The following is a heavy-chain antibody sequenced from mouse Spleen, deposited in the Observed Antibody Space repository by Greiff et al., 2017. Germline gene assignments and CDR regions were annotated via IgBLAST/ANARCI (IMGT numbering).Heavy chain of an antibody. Sequence: QVQLQQPGAELVKPGASVKMSCKASGYTFTSYWITWVKQRPGQGLEWIGDIYPGSGSTNYNEKFKSKATLTVDTSSSTAYMQLSSLTSEDSAVYYCARSGGYYGAWFAYWGQGTLVTVSA. CDR1: GYTFTSYW. CDR2: IYPGSGST. CDR3: ARSGGYYGAWFAY. V-gene: IGHV1-55*01. D-gene: IGHD1-1*01. J-gene: IGHJ3*01.